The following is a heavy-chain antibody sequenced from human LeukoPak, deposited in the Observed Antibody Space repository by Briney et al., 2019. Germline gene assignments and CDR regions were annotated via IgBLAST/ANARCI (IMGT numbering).Heavy chain of an antibody. CDR1: GGSFGGYY. CDR2: INHSGST. CDR3: ARGGIGYDFWSGYRTASFDY. D-gene: IGHD3-3*01. V-gene: IGHV4-34*01. Sequence: PSETLSLTCAVYGGSFGGYYWSWIRQPPGKGLEWIGEINHSGSTNYNPSLKSRVTISVDTSKNQFSLKLSSVTAADTAVYYCARGGIGYDFWSGYRTASFDYWGQGTLVTVSS. J-gene: IGHJ4*02.